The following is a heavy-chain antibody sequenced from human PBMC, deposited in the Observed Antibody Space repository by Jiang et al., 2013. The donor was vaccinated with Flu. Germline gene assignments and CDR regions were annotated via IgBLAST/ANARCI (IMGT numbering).Heavy chain of an antibody. CDR3: ARVYFGMGGGSYYFDY. D-gene: IGHD1-26*01. J-gene: IGHJ4*02. CDR2: AYYRSKWYN. Sequence: QTLSLTCAISGDSVSSNSAAWNWIRQSPSRGLEWLGRAYYRSKWYNDYAVSVKSRITINPDTSKNQFSLQLNSVTPEDTAVYYCARVYFGMGGGSYYFDYWGQGTLVTVSS. V-gene: IGHV6-1*01. CDR1: GDSVSSNSAA.